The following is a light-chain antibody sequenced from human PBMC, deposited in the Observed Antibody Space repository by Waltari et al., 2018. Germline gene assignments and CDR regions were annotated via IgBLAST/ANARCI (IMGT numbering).Light chain of an antibody. CDR2: QDT. V-gene: IGLV3-1*01. CDR1: KLEDKY. CDR3: QAWDSRTYVV. Sequence: SYELTQPPSVSVSPGQTASITCSGDKLEDKYVCWYQQKPGQSPVMVIYQDTRWPSEIPERFSGSSSGNTATLTISGTQAVDEADYYCQAWDSRTYVVFGGGTKLTVL. J-gene: IGLJ2*01.